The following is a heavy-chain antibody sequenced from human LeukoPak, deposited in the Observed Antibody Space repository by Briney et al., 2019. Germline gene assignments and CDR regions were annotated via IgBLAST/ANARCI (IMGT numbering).Heavy chain of an antibody. J-gene: IGHJ4*02. Sequence: SETLSLTCTVSDGSISSYYWSWIRQPPGKGLEWIGYIYYSGSTNYNPSLKSRVTISVDTSKNQFSLKLSSVTAADTAVYYCAREDKYQLLSLWGQGTLVTVSS. CDR1: DGSISSYY. CDR3: AREDKYQLLSL. V-gene: IGHV4-59*01. D-gene: IGHD2-2*01. CDR2: IYYSGST.